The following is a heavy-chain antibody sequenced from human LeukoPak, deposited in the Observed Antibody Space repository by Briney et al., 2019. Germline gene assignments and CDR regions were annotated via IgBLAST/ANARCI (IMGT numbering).Heavy chain of an antibody. CDR3: AKLSRLYYDSSGYYFDY. D-gene: IGHD3-22*01. J-gene: IGHJ4*02. V-gene: IGHV3-23*01. Sequence: GGSLRLPCAASGFTFSSYAMSWVRQAPGKGLEWVSAISGSGGSTYYADSVKGRFTISRDNSKNTLYLQMNSLRAEDTAVYYCAKLSRLYYDSSGYYFDYWGQGTLVTVSS. CDR2: ISGSGGST. CDR1: GFTFSSYA.